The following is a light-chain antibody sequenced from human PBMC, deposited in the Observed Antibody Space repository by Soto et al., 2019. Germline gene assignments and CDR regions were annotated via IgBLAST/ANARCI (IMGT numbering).Light chain of an antibody. CDR3: HQYGSSPRT. J-gene: IGKJ5*01. CDR2: GAS. Sequence: EIVLTQSPGTLSLSPGERATLSCRASQSVSSSYLAWYQQKPGQAPRLLIYGASSRATAIPDRFSGSGSGTDFTLTISRLEPEDFAVYYCHQYGSSPRTFGQGPRLEIK. CDR1: QSVSSSY. V-gene: IGKV3-20*01.